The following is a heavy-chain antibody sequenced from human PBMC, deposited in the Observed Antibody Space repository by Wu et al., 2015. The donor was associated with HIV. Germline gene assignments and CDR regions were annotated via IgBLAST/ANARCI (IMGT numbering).Heavy chain of an antibody. J-gene: IGHJ3*02. Sequence: QVQLVQSGAEVRRSGSSVKVSCKTLGGTFSRFTINWVRQAPGQGVEWWEESSLLSGTINYAQKFKTRVTISADESTTTAYMEVSSLRSEDTAVYYCARVGLGSLDIWGQGTMVTVSS. CDR3: ARVGLGSLDI. CDR2: SSLLSGTI. CDR1: GGTFSRFT. V-gene: IGHV1-69*12. D-gene: IGHD2-15*01.